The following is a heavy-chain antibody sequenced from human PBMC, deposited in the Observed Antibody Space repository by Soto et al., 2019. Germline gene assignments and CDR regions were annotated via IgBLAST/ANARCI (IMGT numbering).Heavy chain of an antibody. CDR2: VSGSGDNT. D-gene: IGHD6-19*01. CDR1: GFTFSSYA. Sequence: GGSLRLSCVASGFTFSSYAMSWVRQAPGKGLEWVSAVSGSGDNTYYADSVKGRFTISRDNSKNTLYLQMSSLRAEDTALYYCAKRTFIAVAGTLDYWGQGTLVTVS. J-gene: IGHJ4*02. CDR3: AKRTFIAVAGTLDY. V-gene: IGHV3-23*01.